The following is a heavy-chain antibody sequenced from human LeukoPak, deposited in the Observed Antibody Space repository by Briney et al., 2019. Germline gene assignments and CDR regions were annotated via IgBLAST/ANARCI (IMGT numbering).Heavy chain of an antibody. Sequence: QPGGSLRLSCAASGFIFSSHTMHWVRQAPGKGLEWVALISKDGTNDYHADSVKGRFTISRDNSKNTLYLQMNSLISEDTAVYYCARSTLGTMTRLGDYWGQGTLVTVSS. D-gene: IGHD1-1*01. J-gene: IGHJ4*02. CDR2: ISKDGTND. CDR1: GFIFSSHT. V-gene: IGHV3-30-3*01. CDR3: ARSTLGTMTRLGDY.